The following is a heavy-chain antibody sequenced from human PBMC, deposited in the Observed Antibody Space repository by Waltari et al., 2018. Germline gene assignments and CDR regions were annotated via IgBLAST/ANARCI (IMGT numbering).Heavy chain of an antibody. CDR2: IYPGDSDT. V-gene: IGHV5-51*01. CDR3: TTQRHDAFDL. Sequence: EVQLVQSGGEVRKSGESLKISCKAFGYGFSDCWIDWVRQLPGKGREWMGIIYPGDSDTTYSPSFEGQVTISVDTSIRTAYLHWSSLKATDTAMYYCTTQRHDAFDLWGQGTMVTVSS. J-gene: IGHJ3*01. CDR1: GYGFSDCW.